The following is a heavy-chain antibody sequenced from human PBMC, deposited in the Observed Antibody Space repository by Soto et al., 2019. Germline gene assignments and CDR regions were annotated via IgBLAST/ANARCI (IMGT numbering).Heavy chain of an antibody. D-gene: IGHD3-22*01. CDR3: ARGGEVVTMIVALTAYYFDY. CDR1: GYTFTSYY. Sequence: QVQLVQSGAEVKKPGASVKVSCKASGYTFTSYYMHWVRQAPGQGLEWMGIINPSGGSTSYAQKFQCRVTMTRDTSTSTVYMELSSLRSEDTAVYYCARGGEVVTMIVALTAYYFDYWGQGTLVTVSS. V-gene: IGHV1-46*01. J-gene: IGHJ4*02. CDR2: INPSGGST.